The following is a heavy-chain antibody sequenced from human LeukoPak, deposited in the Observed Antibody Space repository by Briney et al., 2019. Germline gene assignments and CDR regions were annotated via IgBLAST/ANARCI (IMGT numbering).Heavy chain of an antibody. CDR3: ARDHCVSSGCYEDYYYGMDV. CDR1: GYTFTGYY. CDR2: INPNSGGT. Sequence: GASVKVSCKASGYTFTGYYIQWVREAPGQGLEWMGWINPNSGGTNYAQKFQGRVTMTRDTSISTADMELSRLRSDDTAVYFCARDHCVSSGCYEDYYYGMDVWGRGTTVTVSS. V-gene: IGHV1-2*02. J-gene: IGHJ6*02. D-gene: IGHD2-2*01.